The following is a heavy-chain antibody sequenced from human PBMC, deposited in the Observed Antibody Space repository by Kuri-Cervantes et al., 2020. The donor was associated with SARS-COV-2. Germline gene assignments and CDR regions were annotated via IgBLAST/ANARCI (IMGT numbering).Heavy chain of an antibody. V-gene: IGHV1-18*04. D-gene: IGHD2-2*02. CDR3: ARSYCSSTSCYTSIGYYGMDV. J-gene: IGHJ6*02. CDR1: GYSFTSYW. Sequence: GESLKISCKGSGYSFTSYWISWVRQAPGQGLEWMGWISAYNGNTNYAQKLQGRVTMTTDTSTSTPYMELRSLRSDDTAVYYCARSYCSSTSCYTSIGYYGMDVWGQGTTVTVSS. CDR2: ISAYNGNT.